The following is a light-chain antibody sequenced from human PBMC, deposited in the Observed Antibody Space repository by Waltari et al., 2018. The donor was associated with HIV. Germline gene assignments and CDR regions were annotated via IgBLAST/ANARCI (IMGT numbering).Light chain of an antibody. V-gene: IGKV4-1*01. CDR3: QQYYSFPLT. CDR1: QSVLYISNNKNY. J-gene: IGKJ4*02. CDR2: WAS. Sequence: DIVMSQSPDSLAVSLGERATINCKSSQSVLYISNNKNYLAWYQQKPGQPPRLLIYWASTSESGVRDRFSCSGSGPDFTLTISSLQAEDVAGYYCQQYYSFPLTFGGGTKVEIK.